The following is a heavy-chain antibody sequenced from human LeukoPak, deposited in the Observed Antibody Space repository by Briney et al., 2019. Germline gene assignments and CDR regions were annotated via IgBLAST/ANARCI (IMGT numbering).Heavy chain of an antibody. Sequence: ASVKVSCKASGGTFSSYAISWVRQAPGQGLEWMGGIIPIFGTANYAQKFQGRVTITADKSTSTAYMELSSLRSDDTAVYYCARYPLTGYYRIFDYWGQGTLVTVSS. CDR1: GGTFSSYA. V-gene: IGHV1-69*06. CDR2: IIPIFGTA. CDR3: ARYPLTGYYRIFDY. J-gene: IGHJ4*02. D-gene: IGHD3-9*01.